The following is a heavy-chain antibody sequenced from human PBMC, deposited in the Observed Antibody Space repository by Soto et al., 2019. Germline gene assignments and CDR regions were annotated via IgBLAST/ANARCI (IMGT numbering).Heavy chain of an antibody. Sequence: QLQLQESGPGLVKPSQTLSLTCTVSGGSISSGDYNWSWIRQPPGKGLECVGYVVYSGTTHYSASLKSRLTISLDTSKNLFSLRLTSVAAADTAVYYCARDYWGLPLDIWGHGTMVTVSS. CDR2: VVYSGTT. CDR3: ARDYWGLPLDI. CDR1: GGSISSGDYN. J-gene: IGHJ3*02. D-gene: IGHD7-27*01. V-gene: IGHV4-30-4*01.